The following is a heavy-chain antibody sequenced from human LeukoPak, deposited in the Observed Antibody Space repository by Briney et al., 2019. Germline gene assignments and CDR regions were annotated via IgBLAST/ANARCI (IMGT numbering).Heavy chain of an antibody. J-gene: IGHJ5*02. CDR2: ISYDGSNK. CDR1: GFTFSSYA. D-gene: IGHD6-13*01. V-gene: IGHV3-30-3*01. CDR3: ARDRQPTP. Sequence: PGGSLRLSCAASGFTFSSYAMHWVRQAPGKGLEWVAVISYDGSNKYYADSVKGRFTISRDNFKNTLYLQMNSLRAEDTAVYYCARDRQPTPWGQGTLVTVSS.